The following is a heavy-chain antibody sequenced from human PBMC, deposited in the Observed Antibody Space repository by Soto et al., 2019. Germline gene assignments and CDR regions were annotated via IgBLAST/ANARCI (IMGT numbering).Heavy chain of an antibody. J-gene: IGHJ4*02. CDR1: GFDFTHTW. CDR3: VTDWYFSIPY. V-gene: IGHV3-15*07. CDR2: IRSQVQGGTT. D-gene: IGHD6-13*01. Sequence: PGGSLRLSCAASGFDFTHTWMNWVSHVPGKGLEWVGQIRSQVQGGTTEYAASLKGRVTISRDDSTNMLYLQINSLNIEDTAMYYCVTDWYFSIPYWGQGTLVTVSS.